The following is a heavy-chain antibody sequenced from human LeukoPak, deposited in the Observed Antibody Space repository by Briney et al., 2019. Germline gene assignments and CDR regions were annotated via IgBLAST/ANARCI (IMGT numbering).Heavy chain of an antibody. CDR3: ARARVGSYFDY. Sequence: SETLSLTCTVSGGSISSDFWSWIRQPPGKGLEWIGYIYYSGSIKYNPSLKSRVTISVDTSKSQFSLKLSSVTAADTAVYYCARARVGSYFDYWGQGTLVTVSS. CDR1: GGSISSDF. CDR2: IYYSGSI. V-gene: IGHV4-59*01. J-gene: IGHJ4*02. D-gene: IGHD2-15*01.